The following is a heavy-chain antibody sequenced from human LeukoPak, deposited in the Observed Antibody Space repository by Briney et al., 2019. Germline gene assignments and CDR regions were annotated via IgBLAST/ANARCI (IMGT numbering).Heavy chain of an antibody. V-gene: IGHV4-59*01. CDR1: GGSISSYY. Sequence: SETLSLTCTVSGGSISSYYWSWIRQPPGKGLEWIGYIYYSGSTNYNPSLKSRVTISVDTSKNQFSLKLSSVTAADTAVYYCARLETRYYYDSSDQGLDALDIWGQGTMVTVSS. CDR3: ARLETRYYYDSSDQGLDALDI. J-gene: IGHJ3*02. D-gene: IGHD3-22*01. CDR2: IYYSGST.